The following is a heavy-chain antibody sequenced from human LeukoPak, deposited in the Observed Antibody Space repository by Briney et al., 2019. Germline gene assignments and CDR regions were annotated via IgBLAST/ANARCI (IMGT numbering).Heavy chain of an antibody. CDR3: ASRSGSYLEVDY. D-gene: IGHD1-26*01. CDR1: GFTFSSYS. CDR2: ISTSSSSI. V-gene: IGHV3-21*01. J-gene: IGHJ4*02. Sequence: GGSLRLSCAASGFTFSSYSMNWVRQAPGKRLEWVSSISTSSSSIYYADSVKGRFTVSRDDAKNSMYLQMNSLRAEDTAVYYCASRSGSYLEVDYWGQGTLVTVSS.